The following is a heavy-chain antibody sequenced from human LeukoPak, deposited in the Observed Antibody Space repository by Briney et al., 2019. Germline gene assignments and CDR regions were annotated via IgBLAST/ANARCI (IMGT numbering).Heavy chain of an antibody. Sequence: SETLSLTCTVSGGSVSSGSYYWSWIRQPPGKGLEWIGYIYYSGSTNYNPSLKSRVTISVGTSKNQFSLKLSSVTAADTAAYYCARWLTTVTTVDYWGQGTLVTVSS. CDR1: GGSVSSGSYY. J-gene: IGHJ4*02. V-gene: IGHV4-61*01. CDR3: ARWLTTVTTVDY. CDR2: IYYSGST. D-gene: IGHD4-17*01.